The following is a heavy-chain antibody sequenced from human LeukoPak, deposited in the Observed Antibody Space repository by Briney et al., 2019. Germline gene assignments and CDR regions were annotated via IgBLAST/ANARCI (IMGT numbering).Heavy chain of an antibody. CDR2: ISSSGNT. D-gene: IGHD3-10*01. CDR3: ARDRGVRGVIGWFDP. CDR1: GYSISSGYY. Sequence: SETLSLTCSVSGYSISSGYYWGWIRQPPGKRLEWVGSISSSGNTYYNPTLKSRVAISVDTSKNQFSLKLSSVTAADTAVYYCARDRGVRGVIGWFDPWGQGTLVTVSS. V-gene: IGHV4-38-2*02. J-gene: IGHJ5*02.